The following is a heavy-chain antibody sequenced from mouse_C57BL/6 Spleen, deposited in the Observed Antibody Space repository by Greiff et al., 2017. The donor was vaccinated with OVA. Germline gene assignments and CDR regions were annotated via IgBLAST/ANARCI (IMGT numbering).Heavy chain of an antibody. V-gene: IGHV3-6*01. CDR3: ARGGGYYAMDY. J-gene: IGHJ4*01. CDR1: GYSITSGYY. Sequence: EVKLLESGPGLVKPSQSLSLTCSVTGYSITSGYYWNWIRQFPGNKLEWMGYISYDGSNNYNPSLKNRISITRDTSKNQFFLKLTSVTTEDTATYYCARGGGYYAMDYWGQGTSVTVSS. CDR2: ISYDGSN. D-gene: IGHD1-1*02.